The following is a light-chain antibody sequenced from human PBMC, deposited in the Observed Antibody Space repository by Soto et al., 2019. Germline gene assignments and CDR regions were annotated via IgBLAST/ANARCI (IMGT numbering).Light chain of an antibody. CDR1: QSVSSY. Sequence: EIVLTQSPATLSLSPGERATLSCRASQSVSSYLAWYQQKPGQAPRLLIYDASNRATGIPARFSGSGSGTAFTLTISSLEPEDFAVYYCQQRSNWPGFGGGTKVXIK. V-gene: IGKV3-11*01. J-gene: IGKJ4*02. CDR2: DAS. CDR3: QQRSNWPG.